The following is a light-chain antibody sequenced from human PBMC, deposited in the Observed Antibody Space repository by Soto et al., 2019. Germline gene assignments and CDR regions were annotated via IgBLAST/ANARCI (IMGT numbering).Light chain of an antibody. CDR1: SSDVGGYNY. CDR2: EVS. J-gene: IGLJ1*01. Sequence: LTQPASVSGSPGQSITISCTGTSSDVGGYNYVSWYQQHPGKAPKLMIYEVSNRPSGVSNRFSGSKSGNTASLTISGLQAEDEADYYCSSYTSSSTYVFGSGTKVTVL. CDR3: SSYTSSSTYV. V-gene: IGLV2-14*01.